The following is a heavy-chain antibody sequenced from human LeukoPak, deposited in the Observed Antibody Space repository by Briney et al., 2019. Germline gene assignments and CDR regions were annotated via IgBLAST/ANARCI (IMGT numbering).Heavy chain of an antibody. CDR3: ARDARDYYDSSGYSGPDY. CDR1: GFTFSSYG. J-gene: IGHJ4*02. Sequence: PGGSLRLSCAASGFTFSSYGMHWVRQAPGKGLEWVAVIWYDGSNKYYADSVKGRFTISRDSSKNTLYLQMNSLRAEDTAVYYCARDARDYYDSSGYSGPDYWGQGTLVTVSS. V-gene: IGHV3-33*01. CDR2: IWYDGSNK. D-gene: IGHD3-22*01.